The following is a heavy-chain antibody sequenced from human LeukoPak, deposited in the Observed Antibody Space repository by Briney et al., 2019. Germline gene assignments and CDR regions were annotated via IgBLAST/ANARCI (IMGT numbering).Heavy chain of an antibody. CDR2: IYYSGST. D-gene: IGHD3-22*01. J-gene: IGHJ4*02. CDR1: GGSIITSSYF. CDR3: ARALRGGYIDY. Sequence: SETLSLTCTVSGGSIITSSYFWGWVRQPPGKGLEWIGSIYYSGSTYYNPSLKSRVTISVDTSKNQFSLKLSSVTAADTAVYYCARALRGGYIDYWGQGTLVTVSS. V-gene: IGHV4-39*07.